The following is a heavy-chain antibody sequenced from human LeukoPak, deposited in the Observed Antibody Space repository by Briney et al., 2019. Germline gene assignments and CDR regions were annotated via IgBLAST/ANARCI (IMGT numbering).Heavy chain of an antibody. CDR3: ARDIVVVPAAIFDY. Sequence: GGSLRLSCAASGFTFSSYAMSWVRQAPGKGLEWVSAISGSGGSTCYADSVKGRFTISRDNSKNTLYLQMNSLRAEDTAVYYCARDIVVVPAAIFDYWGQGTLVTVSS. CDR1: GFTFSSYA. CDR2: ISGSGGST. D-gene: IGHD2-2*01. V-gene: IGHV3-23*01. J-gene: IGHJ4*02.